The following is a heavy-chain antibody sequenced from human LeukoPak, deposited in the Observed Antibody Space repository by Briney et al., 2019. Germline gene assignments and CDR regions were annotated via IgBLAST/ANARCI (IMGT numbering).Heavy chain of an antibody. Sequence: ASVTVSCKASGGTFSSYAISWVRQAPGQGLEWMGGIIPIFGTANYAQKFQGRVTITADESTSTAYMELSSLRSEDTAVYYCARGEASEIDYFDYWGQGTLVTVSS. CDR2: IIPIFGTA. V-gene: IGHV1-69*13. CDR1: GGTFSSYA. CDR3: ARGEASEIDYFDY. J-gene: IGHJ4*02. D-gene: IGHD5-24*01.